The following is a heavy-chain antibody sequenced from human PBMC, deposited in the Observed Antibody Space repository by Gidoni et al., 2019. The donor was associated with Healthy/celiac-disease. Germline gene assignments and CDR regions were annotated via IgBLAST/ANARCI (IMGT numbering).Heavy chain of an antibody. CDR2: IYSGGST. CDR3: ARGFSQGYSSSWYDY. CDR1: RFTVSRNY. D-gene: IGHD6-13*01. Sequence: EVQLVETVGGLIQPGGSLRLSCAASRFTVSRNYMSWVRQAPGKGLEWVSVIYSGGSTYYADSVKGRFTISRDNSKNTLYLQMNSLRAEDTAVYYCARGFSQGYSSSWYDYWGQGTLVTVSS. V-gene: IGHV3-53*02. J-gene: IGHJ4*02.